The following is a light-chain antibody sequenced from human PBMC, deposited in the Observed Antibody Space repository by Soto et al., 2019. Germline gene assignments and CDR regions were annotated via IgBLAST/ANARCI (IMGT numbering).Light chain of an antibody. CDR3: HQRSSWQLT. V-gene: IGKV3-11*01. CDR1: QSISTY. CDR2: DAS. J-gene: IGKJ4*01. Sequence: EIVLTHSQATLSLSPMERSTLSYRASQSISTYLAWYQQKPGQPPRLLIYDASHRATGIPARFGGSGSGTDFTLTISNLEPEDFAVYYCHQRSSWQLTFGGGTKGDIK.